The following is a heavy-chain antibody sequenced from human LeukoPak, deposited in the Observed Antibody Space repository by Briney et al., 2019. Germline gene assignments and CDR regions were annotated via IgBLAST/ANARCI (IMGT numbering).Heavy chain of an antibody. CDR2: INAGNGNT. V-gene: IGHV1-3*01. Sequence: GASVKVSCKASGYTFTSYAMHWVRQAPRQRLEWMGWINAGNGNTKYSQKFQGRVTITRDTSASTAYMELSSLRSEDTAVYYCARDSETGPIAARPPDLNWFDPWGQGTLVTVSS. J-gene: IGHJ5*02. CDR1: GYTFTSYA. CDR3: ARDSETGPIAARPPDLNWFDP. D-gene: IGHD6-6*01.